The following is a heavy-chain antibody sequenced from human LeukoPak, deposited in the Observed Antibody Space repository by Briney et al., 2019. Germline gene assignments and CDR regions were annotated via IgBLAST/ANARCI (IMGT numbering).Heavy chain of an antibody. J-gene: IGHJ5*02. CDR2: IYYSGSN. CDR3: ARHYYDFWSGYRGDWFDP. V-gene: IGHV4-39*01. D-gene: IGHD3-3*01. CDR1: GGSIRSSSYY. Sequence: PSETLSLTCTVSGGSIRSSSYYWGWIRQPPGKGLEWIGSIYYSGSNYYNPSLKSRLTISVDTSKNQFSLNLSSVTAADTAVYYCARHYYDFWSGYRGDWFDPWGQGTLVTVSS.